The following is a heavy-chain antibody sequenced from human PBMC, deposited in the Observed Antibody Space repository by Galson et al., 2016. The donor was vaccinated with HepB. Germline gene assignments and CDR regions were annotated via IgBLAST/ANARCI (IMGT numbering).Heavy chain of an antibody. CDR1: GFTFSYFG. CDR2: ITGGGDNT. V-gene: IGHV3-23*01. D-gene: IGHD6-19*01. CDR3: AKEYSSGWYD. Sequence: SLRLSCAVSGFTFSYFGMAWVRQAPGKGLEWVSYITGGGDNTYYADFVKGRFTISRDNSMDTLYLQMNSLRAEDTARYFCAKEYSSGWYDWGQGTLVTVSS. J-gene: IGHJ4*02.